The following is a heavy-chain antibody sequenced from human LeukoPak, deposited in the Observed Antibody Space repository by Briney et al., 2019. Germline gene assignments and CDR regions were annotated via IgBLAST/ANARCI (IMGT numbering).Heavy chain of an antibody. CDR3: ARDGYNVYYYGMDV. D-gene: IGHD5-24*01. CDR2: IYDSGST. CDR1: GGSIRSSYYY. V-gene: IGHV4-39*07. J-gene: IGHJ6*02. Sequence: SETLSLTCTVSGGSIRSSYYYWGWIRQPPGKGLEWIGSIYDSGSTYYNPSLKSRVTISIDTSKKQFSLKLSSVTAADTAVYYCARDGYNVYYYGMDVWGQGTTVTVSS.